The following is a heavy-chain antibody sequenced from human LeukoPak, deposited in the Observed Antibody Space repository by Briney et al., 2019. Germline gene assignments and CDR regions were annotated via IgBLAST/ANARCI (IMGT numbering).Heavy chain of an antibody. J-gene: IGHJ4*02. CDR2: ISSSSSYI. CDR3: ARGRFSGSSDFDY. CDR1: GFTFSSYS. D-gene: IGHD1-26*01. V-gene: IGHV3-21*01. Sequence: GGSLRLSCAASGFTFSSYSMNWVRQAPGKGLEWVSSISSSSSYIYYADSVKGRFTISRDNAKNPLYLQMNSLRAEDTAVYYCARGRFSGSSDFDYWGQGTLVTVSS.